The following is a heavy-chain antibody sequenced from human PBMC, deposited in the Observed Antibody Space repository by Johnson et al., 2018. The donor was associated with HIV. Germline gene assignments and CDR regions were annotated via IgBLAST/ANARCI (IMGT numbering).Heavy chain of an antibody. CDR3: ARAGSSWYDDAFDI. CDR2: ISYDGSNK. D-gene: IGHD6-13*01. Sequence: QVQLVESGGGVVQPGRSLRLSCAASGFSFSSYAMHWVRQAPGKGLEWVAIISYDGSNKYYADSVKGRFTISRDNSKNTLYLQMSSLRADDTAVYYCARAGSSWYDDAFDIWGQGTMVTVSS. V-gene: IGHV3-30*04. CDR1: GFSFSSYA. J-gene: IGHJ3*02.